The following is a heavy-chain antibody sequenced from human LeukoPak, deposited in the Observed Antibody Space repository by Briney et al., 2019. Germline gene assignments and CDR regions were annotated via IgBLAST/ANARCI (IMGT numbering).Heavy chain of an antibody. CDR2: IIPIFGTA. Sequence: KISCKGSGYSFTSYWIGWVRQAPGQGLEWMGGIIPIFGTANYAQKFQGRVTITTDESTSTAYMELSSLRSEDTAVYYCARVYNDAFDIWGQGTIVTVSS. V-gene: IGHV1-69*05. D-gene: IGHD1-1*01. J-gene: IGHJ3*02. CDR3: ARVYNDAFDI. CDR1: GYSFTSYW.